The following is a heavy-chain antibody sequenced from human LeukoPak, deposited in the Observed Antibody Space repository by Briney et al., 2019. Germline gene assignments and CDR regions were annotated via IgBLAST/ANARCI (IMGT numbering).Heavy chain of an antibody. D-gene: IGHD6-13*01. CDR3: ARDNRIAAAGNYYYHGMDV. Sequence: SQTLSLTCTVSGGSISSGGYYWSWIRQHPGKGLEWIGYIYYSGSTYYNPSLKSRVTISVDTSKNQFSLKLSSVTAADTAVYYCARDNRIAAAGNYYYHGMDVWGQGTTVTVSS. J-gene: IGHJ6*02. CDR1: GGSISSGGYY. CDR2: IYYSGST. V-gene: IGHV4-31*03.